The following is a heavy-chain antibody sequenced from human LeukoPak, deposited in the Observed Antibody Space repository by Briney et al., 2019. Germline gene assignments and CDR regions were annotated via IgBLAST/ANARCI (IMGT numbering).Heavy chain of an antibody. D-gene: IGHD1-26*01. CDR2: INHSGST. Sequence: SETLSLTCAVYGGSFSGYYWSWIRQPPGKGLEWIGEINHSGSTNYNPSLKSRVTISVDTSKNQFSLKMSSVTAADTAVYFCARDLVGATYFDSWGQGALVTVSS. CDR1: GGSFSGYY. V-gene: IGHV4-34*01. J-gene: IGHJ4*02. CDR3: ARDLVGATYFDS.